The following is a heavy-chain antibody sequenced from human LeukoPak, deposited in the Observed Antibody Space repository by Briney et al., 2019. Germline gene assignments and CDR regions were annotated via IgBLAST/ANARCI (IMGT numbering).Heavy chain of an antibody. CDR1: GGSISSYY. V-gene: IGHV4-59*01. CDR3: AREGGNSGSYLDY. CDR2: IYYSGST. J-gene: IGHJ4*02. D-gene: IGHD1-26*01. Sequence: SETLSLTCTVSGGSISSYYWSWIRQPPGKGLEWIGYIYYSGSTNYNPSLKSRVTISVDTSKNQFSLKLSSVTAEDTAVYYCAREGGNSGSYLDYWGQGTLVTVSS.